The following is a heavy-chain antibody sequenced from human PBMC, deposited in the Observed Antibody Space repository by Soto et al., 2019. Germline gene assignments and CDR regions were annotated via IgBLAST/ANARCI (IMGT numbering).Heavy chain of an antibody. CDR2: IDNYGIGT. J-gene: IGHJ4*02. CDR3: ARIGGFDVFDY. D-gene: IGHD5-12*01. V-gene: IGHV3-74*01. Sequence: GGSLRLSCEASGFTFSRHWMHWVRQVPGKGLAWVSRIDNYGIGTGYADSVKGRFTISRDNAKNTLYLQMDGLRVDDTGVYYCARIGGFDVFDYWGQGALVTVSS. CDR1: GFTFSRHW.